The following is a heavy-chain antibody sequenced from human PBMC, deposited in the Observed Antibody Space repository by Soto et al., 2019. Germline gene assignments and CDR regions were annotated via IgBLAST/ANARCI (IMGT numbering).Heavy chain of an antibody. Sequence: PVGSLRLSCAASVFPFDNYAMHWFRQAPGKGLEWVAVISRDGSHKYYLDSVKGLFTISRDNSKDTVNLLMNSLRDDDSAMYYCARSRNSAVADSFDFWGQGTLVTVSS. CDR2: ISRDGSHK. CDR3: ARSRNSAVADSFDF. J-gene: IGHJ4*02. CDR1: VFPFDNYA. D-gene: IGHD1-26*01. V-gene: IGHV3-30*04.